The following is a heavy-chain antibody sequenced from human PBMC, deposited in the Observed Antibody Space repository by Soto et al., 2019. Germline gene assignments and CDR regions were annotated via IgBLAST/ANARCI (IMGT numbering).Heavy chain of an antibody. CDR3: AKPLDQWVPDH. CDR2: ISNDGTNK. J-gene: IGHJ4*02. Sequence: PGGSLRLSCAASGFTFRTHGMHWVRQAPGKGLEWVALISNDGTNKYYADSVKGRFTISRDNSENMVFLQMNTLRSDDTAVYHCAKPLDQWVPDHCGQSTLVTVSS. D-gene: IGHD1-26*01. V-gene: IGHV3-30*18. CDR1: GFTFRTHG.